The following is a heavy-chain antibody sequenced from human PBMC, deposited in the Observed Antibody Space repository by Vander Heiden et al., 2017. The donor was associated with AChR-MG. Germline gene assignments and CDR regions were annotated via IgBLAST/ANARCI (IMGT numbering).Heavy chain of an antibody. Sequence: VQLQQGGAGLLKPSETLSLTCAVDGGSFSGYYWSWIRQPPGKGLEWIGEINHSGSTNYNPALKSRVTISVDTSKLQFSLKLSSVTAADTAVYYCARGWGGTGRAVDYWGQGTLVTVSS. D-gene: IGHD7-27*01. V-gene: IGHV4-34*01. CDR3: ARGWGGTGRAVDY. CDR2: INHSGST. J-gene: IGHJ4*02. CDR1: GGSFSGYY.